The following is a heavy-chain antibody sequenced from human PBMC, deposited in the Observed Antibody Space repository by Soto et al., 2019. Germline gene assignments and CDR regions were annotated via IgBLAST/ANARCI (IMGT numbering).Heavy chain of an antibody. CDR3: ARGGVSTRTFDY. CDR1: GYNFAGYW. Sequence: PGQPLRICCKGSGYNFAGYWIAGVRQMPGKGLELMGIIYPSDSDTRYRPSFQGQVTISADKSISSAYLQWSSLRASDTAMYYCARGGVSTRTFDYWGQGTPVTVSS. J-gene: IGHJ4*02. CDR2: IYPSDSDT. V-gene: IGHV5-51*01. D-gene: IGHD3-3*01.